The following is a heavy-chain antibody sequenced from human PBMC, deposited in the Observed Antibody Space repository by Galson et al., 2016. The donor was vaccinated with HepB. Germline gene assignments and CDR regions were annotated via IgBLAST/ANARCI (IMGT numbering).Heavy chain of an antibody. V-gene: IGHV3-9*01. J-gene: IGHJ6*02. CDR1: GFTFDDYG. Sequence: SLRLSCAASGFTFDDYGMHWVRQLPGKGLEWVSGISWNSGETGYQDSVKGRFTISRDNAKNSLYLQMNSLRAEAKAMYYWVKDRDTSGRYYGGIDVWGQGTTVTVSS. CDR3: VKDRDTSGRYYGGIDV. D-gene: IGHD3-10*01. CDR2: ISWNSGET.